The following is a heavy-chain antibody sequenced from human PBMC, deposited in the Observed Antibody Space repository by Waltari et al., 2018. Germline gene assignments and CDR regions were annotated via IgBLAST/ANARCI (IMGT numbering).Heavy chain of an antibody. D-gene: IGHD6-19*01. CDR3: ARDAQWPYAFDI. J-gene: IGHJ3*02. CDR2: IIPIFCTA. V-gene: IGHV1-69*01. Sequence: QVQLVQSGAEVKKPGSSVKVSCKASGGTFSSYAISWVGQAPGQGLEWMGGIIPIFCTANSEQKFQGRVTITADESTSTAYMELSSLRSEDTAVYYCARDAQWPYAFDIWGQGTMVTVSS. CDR1: GGTFSSYA.